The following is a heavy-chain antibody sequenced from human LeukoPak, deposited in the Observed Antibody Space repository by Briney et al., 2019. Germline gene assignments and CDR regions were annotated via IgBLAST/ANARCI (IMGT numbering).Heavy chain of an antibody. V-gene: IGHV4-59*02. CDR2: IYHTGST. CDR3: ASRKLGNDY. CDR1: GGSVSDYY. J-gene: IGHJ4*02. Sequence: SETLSLTCTISGGSVSDYYWSWIRQSPGKGLEWIGYIYHTGSTSYSPSLKSRVTISAGTSQNQSSLKLSSVTAADTAVYYCASRKLGNDYWGQGTLVTVSS. D-gene: IGHD7-27*01.